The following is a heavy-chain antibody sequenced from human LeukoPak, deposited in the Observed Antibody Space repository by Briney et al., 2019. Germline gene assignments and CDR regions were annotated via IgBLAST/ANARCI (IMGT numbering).Heavy chain of an antibody. J-gene: IGHJ4*02. Sequence: GGSLTLSCAASGFTLSSYAMSWVPHAPGKGLEWVSDISGSGGSTCYADSVNGRFTISRDNSKHPLYLQMNSLRGEDTAVYYCAKRAIPYDPGYYIDYWGQGTLVTVSP. V-gene: IGHV3-23*01. CDR2: ISGSGGST. CDR1: GFTLSSYA. D-gene: IGHD2-2*01. CDR3: AKRAIPYDPGYYIDY.